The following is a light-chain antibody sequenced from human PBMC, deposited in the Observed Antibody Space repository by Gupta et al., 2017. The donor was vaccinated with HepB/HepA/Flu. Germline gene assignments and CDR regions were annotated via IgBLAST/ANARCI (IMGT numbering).Light chain of an antibody. CDR1: QSVNRW. CDR3: QQYNGASRT. V-gene: IGKV1-5*03. Sequence: DIQITHSPSTLSASVGDRVTIPCRASQSVNRWLDWLQQKPGKAPDLLIYKASNLESGVPSRFSGSGSGTEFTLTISSLHPEDFATYYCQQYNGASRTFGQGTKVE. J-gene: IGKJ1*01. CDR2: KAS.